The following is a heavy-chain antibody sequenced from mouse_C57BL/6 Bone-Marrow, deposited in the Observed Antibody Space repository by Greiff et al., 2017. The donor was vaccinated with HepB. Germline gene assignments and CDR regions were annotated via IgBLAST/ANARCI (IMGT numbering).Heavy chain of an antibody. CDR3: LLRRPYYAMDY. CDR1: GFSFNTYA. J-gene: IGHJ4*01. CDR2: IRSKSNNYAT. D-gene: IGHD2-4*01. Sequence: EVQLQESGGGLVQPKGSLKLSCAASGFSFNTYAMNWVRQAPGKGLEWVARIRSKSNNYATYYADSVKDRFTISRDDSESMLYLQMNNLKTEDTAMYYSLLRRPYYAMDYWGQGTSVTVSS. V-gene: IGHV10-1*01.